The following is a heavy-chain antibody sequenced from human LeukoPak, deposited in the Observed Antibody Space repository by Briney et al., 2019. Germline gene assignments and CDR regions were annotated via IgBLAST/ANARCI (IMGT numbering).Heavy chain of an antibody. CDR2: ISYDGSNK. CDR3: AKGLRQQLICDFYY. J-gene: IGHJ4*02. Sequence: GGSLRLSCAASGFTFSGYGMHWVRQAPGKGLEWVAVISYDGSNKYYADSVNGRFTISRDYSKNTLSLQMDSQRAEDTAVYYCAKGLRQQLICDFYYWGQGTLVTVSS. CDR1: GFTFSGYG. D-gene: IGHD4-11*01. V-gene: IGHV3-30*18.